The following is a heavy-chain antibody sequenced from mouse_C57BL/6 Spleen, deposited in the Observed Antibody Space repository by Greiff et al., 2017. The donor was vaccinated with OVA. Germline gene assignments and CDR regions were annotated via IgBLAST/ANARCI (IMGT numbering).Heavy chain of an antibody. CDR1: GFSLTSYG. J-gene: IGHJ1*03. V-gene: IGHV2-2*01. CDR2: IWSGGST. D-gene: IGHD1-1*01. Sequence: VKLVESGPGLVQPSQSLSITCTVSGFSLTSYGVHWVRQSPGKGLEWLGVIWSGGSTDYNAAFISRLSISKDNSKSQVFFKMNSLQADDTAIYYCARNSLYYYGSSWYFDVWGTGTTVTVSS. CDR3: ARNSLYYYGSSWYFDV.